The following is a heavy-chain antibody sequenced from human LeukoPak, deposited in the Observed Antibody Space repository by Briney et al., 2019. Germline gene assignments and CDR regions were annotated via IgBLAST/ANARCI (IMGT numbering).Heavy chain of an antibody. Sequence: GGSLRLSCAASGFTFSSYAMHWVRQAPGKGLEWVAVISYDGSNKYYADSVKGRFTISRDNSKNTLYLQMSSLRAEDTAVYYCVSTYYYDSSGYYPFDYWGQGTPVTVSS. V-gene: IGHV3-30*14. J-gene: IGHJ4*02. CDR1: GFTFSSYA. CDR3: VSTYYYDSSGYYPFDY. D-gene: IGHD3-22*01. CDR2: ISYDGSNK.